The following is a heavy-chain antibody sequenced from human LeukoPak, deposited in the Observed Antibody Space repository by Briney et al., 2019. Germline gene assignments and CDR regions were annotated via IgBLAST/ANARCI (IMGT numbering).Heavy chain of an antibody. D-gene: IGHD4-17*01. Sequence: SETLSLTCTVSGGSISSSSYYWGWIRQPPGKGLEWIGSIYYSGSTYYNPSLKSRVTISVDTSKNQFSLKLSSVTAADTAVYYCARAPRYGDYGYWFDPWGQGTLVTVSS. CDR3: ARAPRYGDYGYWFDP. V-gene: IGHV4-39*01. J-gene: IGHJ5*02. CDR2: IYYSGST. CDR1: GGSISSSSYY.